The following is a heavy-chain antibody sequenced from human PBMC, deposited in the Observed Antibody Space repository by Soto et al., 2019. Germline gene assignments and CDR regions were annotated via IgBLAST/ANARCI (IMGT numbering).Heavy chain of an antibody. J-gene: IGHJ6*02. V-gene: IGHV1-69*01. D-gene: IGHD2-15*01. Sequence: QVQLVQSGAEVKKPGSSVKVSCKASGGTFSTHAIIWVRQAPGHGLEWMGGIIPISGTTYYTQKFQGRVTITADEPTSTAFMELSSLRSEYPAIFYCATRYCSGGNCYSGMDVWGQGTMVTVSS. CDR2: IIPISGTT. CDR3: ATRYCSGGNCYSGMDV. CDR1: GGTFSTHA.